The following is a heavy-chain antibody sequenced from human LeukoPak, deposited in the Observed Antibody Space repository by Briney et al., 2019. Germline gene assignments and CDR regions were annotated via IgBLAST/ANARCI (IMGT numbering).Heavy chain of an antibody. V-gene: IGHV4-34*01. J-gene: IGHJ4*02. CDR1: GGSFSGYY. Sequence: NASETLSLTCAVYGGSFSGYYWSWIRQPPGKGLEWIGEINHSGSTNYNPSLKSRVTISVDTSKNQFSLKLSSVTAADTAVYYCARLVRLNTYYYDSSGSFDYWGQGTLVTVSS. CDR3: ARLVRLNTYYYDSSGSFDY. CDR2: INHSGST. D-gene: IGHD3-22*01.